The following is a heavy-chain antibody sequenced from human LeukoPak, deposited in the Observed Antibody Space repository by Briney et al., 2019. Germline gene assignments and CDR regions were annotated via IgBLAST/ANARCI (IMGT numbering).Heavy chain of an antibody. CDR2: ICNNGGGI. D-gene: IGHD3-22*01. Sequence: GGSLRLSCAASGFTFSTYTMYWVRHPPGKRLEWVSIICNNGGGIHYADSVKGRFTISRDNSKNTLYLQMNSLRAEDTAVYYCAKESQWASGYYGLRYYYYGMDVWGQGTTVTVSS. V-gene: IGHV3-23*01. CDR1: GFTFSTYT. CDR3: AKESQWASGYYGLRYYYYGMDV. J-gene: IGHJ6*02.